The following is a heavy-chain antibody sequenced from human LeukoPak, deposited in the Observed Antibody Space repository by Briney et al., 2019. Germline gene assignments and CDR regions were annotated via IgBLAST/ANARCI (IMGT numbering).Heavy chain of an antibody. CDR2: ISSSGRTI. V-gene: IGHV3-11*04. D-gene: IGHD6-6*01. CDR3: ARDLDPSSSPFPYYFDY. Sequence: GGSLRLSCAASGFTVSSNFMSWIRQAPGKGLEWVSYISSSGRTIYYADSVKGRFTISRDNAQNSLHLQMNSLRAEDTAVYYCARDLDPSSSPFPYYFDYWGQGTLVTVSS. CDR1: GFTVSSNF. J-gene: IGHJ4*02.